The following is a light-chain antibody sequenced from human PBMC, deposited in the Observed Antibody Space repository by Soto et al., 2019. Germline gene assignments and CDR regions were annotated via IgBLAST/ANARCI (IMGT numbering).Light chain of an antibody. Sequence: EIVLTQSPATLSVSPGESATLSCRASQSVSNNFAWYQHKPGQAPRLLIYYASTRATGIPARFSGSGSGTEFTLTISSLQSEDFALYYCQQYNDWPPITCGQGTRLEIK. CDR3: QQYNDWPPIT. V-gene: IGKV3-15*01. J-gene: IGKJ5*01. CDR2: YAS. CDR1: QSVSNN.